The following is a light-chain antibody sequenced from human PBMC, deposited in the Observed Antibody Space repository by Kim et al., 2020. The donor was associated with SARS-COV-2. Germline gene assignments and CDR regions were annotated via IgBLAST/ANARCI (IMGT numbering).Light chain of an antibody. CDR3: VLYLGNGIGV. J-gene: IGLJ3*02. V-gene: IGLV8-61*01. Sequence: QTVVTQEPSSSVSPGGTVTLTCALTSGSVSTNYYPTWYQQTPGQAPRTLIYSTNTRSSGVPDRFSGSILGNKAALTITGAQADDESDYYCVLYLGNGIGVFGGGTQLTVL. CDR1: SGSVSTNYY. CDR2: STN.